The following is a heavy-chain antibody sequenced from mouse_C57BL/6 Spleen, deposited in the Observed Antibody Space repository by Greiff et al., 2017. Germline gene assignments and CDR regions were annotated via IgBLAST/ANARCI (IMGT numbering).Heavy chain of an antibody. CDR3: ARPRSIYDGYQGYFDV. J-gene: IGHJ1*03. CDR1: GYTFTSYW. V-gene: IGHV1-64*01. Sequence: QVQLQQPGAELVKPGASVKLSCKASGYTFTSYWMHWVKQRPGQGLEWIGMIHPNSGSTNYNEKFKSKATLTVDKSSSTAYMQLSSLTSEDSAVYYCARPRSIYDGYQGYFDVWGTGTTVTVSS. D-gene: IGHD2-3*01. CDR2: IHPNSGST.